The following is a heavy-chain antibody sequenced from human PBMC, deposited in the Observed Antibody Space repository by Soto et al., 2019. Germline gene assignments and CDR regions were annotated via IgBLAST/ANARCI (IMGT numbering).Heavy chain of an antibody. J-gene: IGHJ3*02. D-gene: IGHD3-22*01. CDR3: ARAYDSSGYYYVNDAFDI. CDR1: GFTFSSYA. V-gene: IGHV3-30-3*01. Sequence: QVQLVESGGGVVQPGRSLRLSCAASGFTFSSYAMHWVRQAPGKGLEWVAVISYDGSNKYYADSVKGRFTISRDNYKNTLYLQMNSLRAEDTAVYYCARAYDSSGYYYVNDAFDIWGQGTMVTVSS. CDR2: ISYDGSNK.